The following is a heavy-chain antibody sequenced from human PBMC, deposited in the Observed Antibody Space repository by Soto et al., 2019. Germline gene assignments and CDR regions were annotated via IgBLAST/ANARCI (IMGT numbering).Heavy chain of an antibody. CDR2: ISYSGST. CDR1: GASISTYY. V-gene: IGHV4-59*01. D-gene: IGHD2-15*01. CDR3: ARDLKEYCSDGKCNWFDP. J-gene: IGHJ5*02. Sequence: PSETLSLTCTVSGASISTYYWSWIRQPPGKGLEWIGYISYSGSTNYNPSLKSRVTISFDASKNENSQKVRSATAADAAVFYCARDLKEYCSDGKCNWFDPWGQGTLVTVSS.